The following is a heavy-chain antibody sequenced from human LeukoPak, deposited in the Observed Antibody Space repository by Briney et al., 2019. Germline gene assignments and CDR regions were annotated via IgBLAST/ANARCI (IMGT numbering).Heavy chain of an antibody. V-gene: IGHV3-11*04. CDR2: ISFSGDTI. Sequence: GGSLRLSCAASGFTFSDYYMSWVRQAPGKGLEWVSYISFSGDTIFFADSVKGRFTISRDNAKNSLYLQMNSLRAEDTAVYYCARAKRNGFDIWGQGTMISVSS. CDR1: GFTFSDYY. J-gene: IGHJ3*02. CDR3: ARAKRNGFDI.